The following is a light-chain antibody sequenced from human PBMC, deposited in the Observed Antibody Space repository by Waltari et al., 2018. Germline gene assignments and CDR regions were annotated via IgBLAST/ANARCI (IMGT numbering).Light chain of an antibody. CDR1: QSIGPW. CDR3: HQHKTHWT. V-gene: IGKV1-5*01. J-gene: IGKJ1*01. CDR2: DAS. Sequence: DIQMTQSPSTLSASLADRVTITCRARQSIGPWVAWYQLTPGKAPQLLIYDASSLESGVPLRFSGSGSGTEFTLTISSPQPDDFATYYCHQHKTHWTFGQGTKVEIK.